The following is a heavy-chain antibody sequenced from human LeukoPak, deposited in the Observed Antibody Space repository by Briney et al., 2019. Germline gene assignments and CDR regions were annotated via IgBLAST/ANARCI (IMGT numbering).Heavy chain of an antibody. Sequence: GAPGRASYKASGYTLTQLSMNCGRQAPGNGRKWLGGFDTEDGETIYAQKFQGRVTMTEDTSTDTAYMELSSLRSEDTAVYYCATGPSGDNWNYLYWGQGTLVTVSS. V-gene: IGHV1-24*01. CDR1: GYTLTQLS. CDR2: FDTEDGET. CDR3: ATGPSGDNWNYLY. D-gene: IGHD1-7*01. J-gene: IGHJ4*02.